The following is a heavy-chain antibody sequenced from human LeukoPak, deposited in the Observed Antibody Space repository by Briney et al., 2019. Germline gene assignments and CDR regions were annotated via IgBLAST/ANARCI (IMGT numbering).Heavy chain of an antibody. CDR1: GGSISSGSYY. D-gene: IGHD3-10*01. J-gene: IGHJ4*02. V-gene: IGHV4-61*02. Sequence: SETLSLTCTVSGGSISSGSYYWSWIRQPAGKGLEWIGRIYTSGSTNYNPSLKSRVTISVDTSKNQFSLKLSSVTAADTAVYYCARDRYYYYGSGSPPYYFDYWGQGTLVTVSS. CDR3: ARDRYYYYGSGSPPYYFDY. CDR2: IYTSGST.